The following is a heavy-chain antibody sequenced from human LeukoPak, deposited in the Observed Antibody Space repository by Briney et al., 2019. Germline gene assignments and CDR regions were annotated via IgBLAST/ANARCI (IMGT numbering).Heavy chain of an antibody. CDR3: ARRAYYDTSGYYPASGYFDL. J-gene: IGHJ2*01. CDR1: GGSIFSYY. CDR2: IYANGIT. D-gene: IGHD3-22*01. V-gene: IGHV4-4*08. Sequence: PSDSLSLTCTVSGGSIFSYYFNWIRQPPGKGLEWIGYIYANGITSYTPSLRSRSTISIATSKTQFSLRLTSVTAADTATYYCARRAYYDTSGYYPASGYFDLWGRGTLVTASS.